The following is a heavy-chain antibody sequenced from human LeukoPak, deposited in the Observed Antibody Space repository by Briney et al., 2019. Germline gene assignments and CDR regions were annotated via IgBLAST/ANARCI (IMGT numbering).Heavy chain of an antibody. J-gene: IGHJ5*02. Sequence: SETLSLTCTVSGASISSYYWSWLRQPPGKGLEWIGYIYYSGSTNYNPSLKSRVTISVDTSKNQFSLKLNSVTAADTAVYYCAREKINNWFDPWGQGTLVTVSS. V-gene: IGHV4-59*01. CDR1: GASISSYY. CDR2: IYYSGST. CDR3: AREKINNWFDP.